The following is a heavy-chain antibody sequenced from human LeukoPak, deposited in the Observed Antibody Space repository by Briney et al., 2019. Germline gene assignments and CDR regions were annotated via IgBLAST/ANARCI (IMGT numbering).Heavy chain of an antibody. V-gene: IGHV3-23*01. J-gene: IGHJ4*02. Sequence: GGSLRLSCAASGFTFSTYAMGWVRQAPGKGLEWVSAISTGYSTYYADSVKGRFIISRDNSKNTLFLQMNSLRAEDTAVYFCAKDFSQEGSHSVDFWGQGTLVTVSS. CDR3: AKDFSQEGSHSVDF. CDR2: ISTGYST. CDR1: GFTFSTYA. D-gene: IGHD2/OR15-2a*01.